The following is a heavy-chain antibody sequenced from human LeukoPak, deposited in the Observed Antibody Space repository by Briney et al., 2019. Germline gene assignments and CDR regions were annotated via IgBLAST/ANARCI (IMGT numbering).Heavy chain of an antibody. Sequence: PSETLSLTCTVSGGSISSGGYYWSWIRQHPGKGLEWIGYIYYSGSTYYNPSLKSRVTISVDTSKNQFSLKLSSVTAADTAVYYCARLPRRANKKKYYFDYWGQGTLVTVSS. CDR3: ARLPRRANKKKYYFDY. CDR2: IYYSGST. V-gene: IGHV4-31*03. J-gene: IGHJ4*02. CDR1: GGSISSGGYY.